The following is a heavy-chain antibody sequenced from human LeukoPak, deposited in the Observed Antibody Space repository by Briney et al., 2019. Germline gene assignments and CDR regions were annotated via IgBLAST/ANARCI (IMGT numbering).Heavy chain of an antibody. CDR1: GFTFSSYW. D-gene: IGHD6-13*01. CDR3: ARDPPLITAAGSRYFQH. J-gene: IGHJ1*01. CDR2: IKQDGSEK. Sequence: GGSLRLSCAASGFTFSSYWMSWVRQAPGKGLEWVANIKQDGSEKYYVDSVKGRFTISRDNAKNSLYLQMNSLRAEDTAVYYCARDPPLITAAGSRYFQHWGQGTLVIVSS. V-gene: IGHV3-7*01.